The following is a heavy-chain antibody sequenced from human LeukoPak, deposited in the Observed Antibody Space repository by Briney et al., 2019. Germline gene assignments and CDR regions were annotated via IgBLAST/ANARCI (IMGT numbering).Heavy chain of an antibody. Sequence: ASVKVSCKASGYTFTTYAIHWVRQAPGQRLEWMGWINVGNGNTRYSQKFQGRFTITRDTSASTAYMELRSLRSDDTAVYYCARTVDTAMLSQPYYYYYGMDVWGQGTTVTVSS. CDR1: GYTFTTYA. V-gene: IGHV1-3*01. J-gene: IGHJ6*02. D-gene: IGHD5-18*01. CDR3: ARTVDTAMLSQPYYYYYGMDV. CDR2: INVGNGNT.